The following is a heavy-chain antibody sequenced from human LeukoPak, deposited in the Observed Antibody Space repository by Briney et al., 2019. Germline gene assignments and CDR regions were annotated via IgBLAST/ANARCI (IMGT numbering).Heavy chain of an antibody. Sequence: PGGSLRLSCAASGFTFSSYEMNWVRQAPGKGLEWVSYISSSGSTIYYADSVKGRFTISRDNAKNSLYLQMNSLRAEDTAVYYCARDNRMVRGGGYFDYWGQGTLVTVSS. J-gene: IGHJ4*02. CDR1: GFTFSSYE. V-gene: IGHV3-48*03. CDR3: ARDNRMVRGGGYFDY. CDR2: ISSSGSTI. D-gene: IGHD3-10*01.